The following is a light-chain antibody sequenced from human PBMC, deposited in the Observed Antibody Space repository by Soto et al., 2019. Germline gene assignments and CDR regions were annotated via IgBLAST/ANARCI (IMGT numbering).Light chain of an antibody. CDR1: QSVLYSSNNKNY. CDR3: QQYYSTPPT. J-gene: IGKJ1*01. V-gene: IGKV4-1*01. Sequence: DIVMTQSPDSLAVSLGERATINCKSSQSVLYSSNNKNYLAWYQQKVGQPPKLVIYWASTRESGVSDRFSGSGSGTDFTLTISSLQAEDVAVYYCQQYYSTPPTFGQGTKVEIK. CDR2: WAS.